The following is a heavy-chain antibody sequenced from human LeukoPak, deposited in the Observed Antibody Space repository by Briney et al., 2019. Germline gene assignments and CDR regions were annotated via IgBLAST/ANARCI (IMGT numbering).Heavy chain of an antibody. V-gene: IGHV3-9*01. CDR3: AKTVSGWYTVFDY. D-gene: IGHD6-19*01. CDR2: ISWNSGSI. Sequence: PGGSLRLSCAASGFTFDDYAMHWVRQAPGKGLEWVSGISWNSGSIGYADSVKGRFTISRDNAKNSLYLQMNSLRAEDTALYYCAKTVSGWYTVFDYWGQGTLVTVSS. J-gene: IGHJ4*02. CDR1: GFTFDDYA.